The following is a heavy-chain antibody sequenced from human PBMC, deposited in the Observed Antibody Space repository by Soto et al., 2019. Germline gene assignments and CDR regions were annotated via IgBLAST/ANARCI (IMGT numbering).Heavy chain of an antibody. J-gene: IGHJ4*02. Sequence: GGSLRLSCAASGFTFSSYSMNWVRQAPGKGLEWVSYISSSSSTIYYADSVKGRFTISRDNAKNSLYLQMNSLRAEDTAVYYCAKAQEDYYDSSGYWYHFDYWGQGTLVTVSS. D-gene: IGHD3-22*01. CDR1: GFTFSSYS. CDR2: ISSSSSTI. V-gene: IGHV3-48*01. CDR3: AKAQEDYYDSSGYWYHFDY.